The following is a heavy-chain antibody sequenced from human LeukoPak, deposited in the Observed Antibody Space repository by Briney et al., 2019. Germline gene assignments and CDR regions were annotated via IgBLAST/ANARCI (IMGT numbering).Heavy chain of an antibody. V-gene: IGHV3-23*01. CDR2: ISGSGGST. Sequence: GGSLRLSCAASGFTFSSYAMSWVRQAPGKGLELVSAISGSGGSTYYADSVKGRFTISRDNSKNTLYLQMNSLRAEDTAVYYCAKFDYDFCRTGYYWGQGTLVTVSS. CDR1: GFTFSSYA. J-gene: IGHJ4*02. D-gene: IGHD3-3*01. CDR3: AKFDYDFCRTGYY.